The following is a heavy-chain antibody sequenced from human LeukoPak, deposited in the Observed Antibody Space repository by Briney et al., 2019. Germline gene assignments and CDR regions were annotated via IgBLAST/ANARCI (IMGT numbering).Heavy chain of an antibody. CDR1: GFTYTTYA. J-gene: IGHJ5*02. V-gene: IGHV3-30-3*01. CDR3: TKERGGGGRRINLMVGGYGP. CDR2: ISYDGTTE. D-gene: IGHD3-22*01. Sequence: PGRSLRLSCAASGFTYTTYAMHWVRQAPGKGLEWVAAISYDGTTEYYADSEKGRFTISRDNSKNMLYLQMNSLRTDDTAVYYCTKERGGGGRRINLMVGGYGPWGQGTQVTVSS.